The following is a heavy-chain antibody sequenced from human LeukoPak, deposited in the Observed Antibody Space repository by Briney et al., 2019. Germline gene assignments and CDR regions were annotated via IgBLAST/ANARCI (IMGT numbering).Heavy chain of an antibody. CDR2: ISYDGGNK. D-gene: IGHD3-10*01. CDR1: GFTFSSYG. CDR3: AREQSVFDNWLDP. V-gene: IGHV3-30*03. J-gene: IGHJ5*02. Sequence: GRSLRLSCAASGFTFSSYGMHWVRQAPGKGLEWVAVISYDGGNKYYADSVKGRFTISRNNSKNTLYLQMSSLRAEDTAIYYCAREQSVFDNWLDPWGQGTLVTVSS.